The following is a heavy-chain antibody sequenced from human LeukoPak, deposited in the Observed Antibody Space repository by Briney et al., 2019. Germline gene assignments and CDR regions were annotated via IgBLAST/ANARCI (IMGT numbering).Heavy chain of an antibody. Sequence: PGGSLRLSCAASGFTFSSSAMSWVRQAPGKGPEWVSAISNNGGYTYYADSVKGRFTISRDNSKNTVYLQMNSLRGEDTAVYYCARSRGSPNSGEDAFDIWGQGTVVTVSS. D-gene: IGHD2-15*01. CDR1: GFTFSSSA. CDR2: ISNNGGYT. V-gene: IGHV3-23*01. J-gene: IGHJ3*02. CDR3: ARSRGSPNSGEDAFDI.